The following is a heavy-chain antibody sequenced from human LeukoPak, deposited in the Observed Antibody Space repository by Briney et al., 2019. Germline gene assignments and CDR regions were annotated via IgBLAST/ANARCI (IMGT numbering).Heavy chain of an antibody. CDR2: ISGSGGST. CDR1: GFTFSSYG. V-gene: IGHV3-23*01. Sequence: GGSLRLSCAASGFTFSSYGMHWVRQAPGKGLEWVSAISGSGGSTYYADSVKGRFTISRDNSKNTLYLQMNSLRAEDTAVYYCAKDRQQLVTTDFDYWGQGTLVTVSS. J-gene: IGHJ4*02. CDR3: AKDRQQLVTTDFDY. D-gene: IGHD6-13*01.